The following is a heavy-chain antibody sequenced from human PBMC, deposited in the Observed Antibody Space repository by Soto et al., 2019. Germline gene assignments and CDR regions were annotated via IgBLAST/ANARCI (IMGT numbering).Heavy chain of an antibody. V-gene: IGHV4-59*01. Sequence: QVQLQESGPGLVKPSETLSLTCTVSGGSINNYYWSWIRQPPGKGLEWIGYIFSSGTTNYNPSLERRVAMSLDPSANQFSLHLKYVTAADTAVYYCARDRPGGEILTGQVWGQGLLVTVSS. J-gene: IGHJ4*02. D-gene: IGHD3-9*01. CDR2: IFSSGTT. CDR1: GGSINNYY. CDR3: ARDRPGGEILTGQV.